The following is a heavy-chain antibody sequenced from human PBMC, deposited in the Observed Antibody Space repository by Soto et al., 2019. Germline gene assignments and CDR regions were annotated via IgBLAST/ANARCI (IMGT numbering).Heavy chain of an antibody. CDR2: IKQDGSEK. CDR1: GFTLSSYW. V-gene: IGHV3-7*03. CDR3: ARDVAYSSGWYFDY. J-gene: IGHJ4*02. D-gene: IGHD6-19*01. Sequence: PGGSLRLSCAASGFTLSSYWMSWVRQAPGKGLEWVANIKQDGSEKYYVDSVKGRFTISRDNAKNSLYLQMNSLRAEDTAVYYCARDVAYSSGWYFDYWGQGTLVTVSS.